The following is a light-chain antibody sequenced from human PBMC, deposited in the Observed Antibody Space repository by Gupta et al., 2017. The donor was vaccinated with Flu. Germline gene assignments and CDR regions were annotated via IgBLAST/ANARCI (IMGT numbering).Light chain of an antibody. Sequence: DIQMTQSPSSLSASVGDRVTITCRASQSISNYLNWYQQKPGKAPKLLIYAASSLQSGVPSRFSGSGSGTDFTLTISSLQPQDFATYYCQQSYSTHRTFGPGTKVDIK. CDR1: QSISNY. CDR3: QQSYSTHRT. CDR2: AAS. J-gene: IGKJ3*01. V-gene: IGKV1-39*01.